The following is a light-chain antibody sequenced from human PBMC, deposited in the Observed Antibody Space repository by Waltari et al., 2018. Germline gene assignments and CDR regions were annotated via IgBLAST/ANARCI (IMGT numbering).Light chain of an antibody. CDR3: MQSTHWPPWT. Sequence: VVMTPSPLSLPVTLGQPASISCRSSQGLVHSAGNSYVHWFQQGLGQSPRRLIYKVSSRDSGVPEKFSGSGSGTDFTLKISRVEAEDVGVYYCMQSTHWPPWTFGQETRVEIQ. CDR1: QGLVHSAGNSY. J-gene: IGKJ1*01. CDR2: KVS. V-gene: IGKV2-30*02.